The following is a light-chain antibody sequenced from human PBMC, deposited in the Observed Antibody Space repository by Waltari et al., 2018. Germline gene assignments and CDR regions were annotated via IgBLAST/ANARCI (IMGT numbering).Light chain of an antibody. V-gene: IGKV3-20*01. J-gene: IGKJ1*01. CDR1: QSVGRS. CDR3: QMYVRLPVT. CDR2: NAS. Sequence: DMVLTQSPVPLSLFQGERATLSFRSSQSVGRSLAWYQQKPGQPPRLLIYNASHRASGIPDRFIGSGSGADFSLTISRLGPEDFAVYYCQMYVRLPVTFGQGTKVEVK.